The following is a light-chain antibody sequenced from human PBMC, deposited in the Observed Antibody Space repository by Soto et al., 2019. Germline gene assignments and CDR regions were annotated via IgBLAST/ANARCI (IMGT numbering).Light chain of an antibody. CDR1: QSVSRSY. V-gene: IGKV3-20*01. CDR2: GAS. CDR3: QQYRSSPLT. Sequence: EIVLTQSPATLSVSPGERSTLSCRASQSVSRSYLAWFQQKPGQAPRLLIYGASSRATGIPDRFSGSGSGTDFTLTISRLEPEDCAVYYCQQYRSSPLTFGGGTKVDIK. J-gene: IGKJ4*01.